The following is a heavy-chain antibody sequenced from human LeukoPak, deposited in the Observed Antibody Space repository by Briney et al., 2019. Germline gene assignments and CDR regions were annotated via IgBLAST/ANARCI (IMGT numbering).Heavy chain of an antibody. CDR1: GYTFTGYY. CDR2: ISPSNGAT. V-gene: IGHV1-2*02. D-gene: IGHD1-26*01. CDR3: ARWVWSWSFYYFDS. J-gene: IGHJ4*02. Sequence: ASVKVSCKASGYTFTGYYVHWVRQAPGQGLEWMGWISPSNGATNYAQNFQGRVTMTSDTSISTGYMELSRLRSDDTAVYYCARWVWSWSFYYFDSWGQGTPVTVSS.